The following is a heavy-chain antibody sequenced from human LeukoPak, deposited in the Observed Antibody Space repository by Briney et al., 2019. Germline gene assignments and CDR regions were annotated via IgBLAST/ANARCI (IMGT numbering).Heavy chain of an antibody. Sequence: SETLSLTCTVSGGSISSSSYYWGWIRQPPGKGPEWIGSIYYSGSTYYNPSLKSRVTISVDTSENQFSLKLSSVTAADTAVYYCARHNYAPGDSSGYGGFDYWGQGTLVTVSS. D-gene: IGHD3-22*01. CDR2: IYYSGST. J-gene: IGHJ4*02. CDR3: ARHNYAPGDSSGYGGFDY. CDR1: GGSISSSSYY. V-gene: IGHV4-39*01.